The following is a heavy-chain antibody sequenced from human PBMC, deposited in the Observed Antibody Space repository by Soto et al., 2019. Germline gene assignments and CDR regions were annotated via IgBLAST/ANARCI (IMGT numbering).Heavy chain of an antibody. D-gene: IGHD3-22*01. V-gene: IGHV4-61*01. CDR1: GGSVSSGSYY. CDR3: AITPVYSYDSSGYFDY. J-gene: IGHJ4*02. Sequence: SETLSLTCTVSGGSVSSGSYYWSWIRQPPGKGLEWIGYIYYSGSTNYNPSLKSRVTISVDTSKNQFSLKLSSVTAADTAVYYCAITPVYSYDSSGYFDYWGQGTLVTVSS. CDR2: IYYSGST.